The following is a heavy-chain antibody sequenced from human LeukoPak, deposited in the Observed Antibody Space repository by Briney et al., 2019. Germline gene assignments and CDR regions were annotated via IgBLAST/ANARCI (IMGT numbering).Heavy chain of an antibody. J-gene: IGHJ4*02. V-gene: IGHV3-30*03. CDR3: ARTYSSAWYSIDY. Sequence: PGGSLRLSCAASGFIFSSYGMHWVRQAPGKGLEWVAVISYDGSHKYYADSVKGRFTISRDNSKNTLYLQMNSLRAEDTAVYYCARTYSSAWYSIDYWGQGTLVTVSS. D-gene: IGHD6-19*01. CDR2: ISYDGSHK. CDR1: GFIFSSYG.